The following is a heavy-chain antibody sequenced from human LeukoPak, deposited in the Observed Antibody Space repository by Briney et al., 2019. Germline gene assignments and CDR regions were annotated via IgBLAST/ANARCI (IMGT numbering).Heavy chain of an antibody. CDR2: INHSGST. V-gene: IGHV4-34*01. CDR1: GGSFSGYY. D-gene: IGHD6-6*01. J-gene: IGHJ4*02. CDR3: ASSEYSSSSNDY. Sequence: SETLSLTCAVYGGSFSGYYWSWLRQPPGKGLEWIGEINHSGSTNYNPSLKSRVTISVDTSKNQFSLKLSSVTAADTAVYYCASSEYSSSSNDYWGQGTLATVSS.